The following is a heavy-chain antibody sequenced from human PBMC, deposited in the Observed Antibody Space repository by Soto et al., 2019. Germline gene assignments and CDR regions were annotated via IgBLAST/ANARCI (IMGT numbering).Heavy chain of an antibody. V-gene: IGHV3-48*02. CDR2: ISSSSSTI. CDR1: GFTFSSYS. J-gene: IGHJ6*02. Sequence: SGGSLRLSCAASGFTFSSYSMNWVRQAPGKGLEWVSYISSSSSTIYYADSVKGRFTISRDNAKNSLYLQMNSLRDEDTAVYYCARDRSWGITMVRGANYYYYYGMDVWGQGTTVTVSS. CDR3: ARDRSWGITMVRGANYYYYYGMDV. D-gene: IGHD3-10*01.